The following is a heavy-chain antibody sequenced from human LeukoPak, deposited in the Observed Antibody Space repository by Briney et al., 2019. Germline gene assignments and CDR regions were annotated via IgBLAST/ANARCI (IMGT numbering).Heavy chain of an antibody. CDR3: AREGWLQIDY. CDR1: GGSISSGSYY. D-gene: IGHD5-24*01. V-gene: IGHV4-61*02. CDR2: IYTSGST. Sequence: SETLSLTCTVSGGSISSGSYYWSWIRQPAGTGLEWIGRIYTSGSTNYNPSLKSRVTISVDTSKNQFSLKPSSVTAADTAVYYCAREGWLQIDYWGQGTLVTVSS. J-gene: IGHJ4*02.